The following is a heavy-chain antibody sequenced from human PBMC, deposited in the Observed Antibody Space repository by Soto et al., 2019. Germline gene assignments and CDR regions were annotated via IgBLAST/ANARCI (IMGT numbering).Heavy chain of an antibody. J-gene: IGHJ4*02. D-gene: IGHD1-26*01. V-gene: IGHV3-23*01. CDR1: GFTFSSYA. CDR3: ARRGSGSYYDY. Sequence: EVQLLESGGGLVQPGGSLRLSCAASGFTFSSYAMRWVRQAPVKGLEWVSAISGSGESTYYADSVKGRFTISRDNSKDTLYLQMNSLRAEDTAVYYCARRGSGSYYDYWGQGTLVTVSS. CDR2: ISGSGEST.